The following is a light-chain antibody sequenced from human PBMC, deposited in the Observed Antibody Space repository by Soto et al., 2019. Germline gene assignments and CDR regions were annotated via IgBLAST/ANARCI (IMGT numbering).Light chain of an antibody. Sequence: DIQMTQSPSSLSASVGDRVTITCQASQDISNYLNWYQQKPWKAPKLLIYDASNLETGVPSRFSGSGSGTDFTCTISSLQPEDIATYSCQQYDNLPLTFGGGTKVEIK. J-gene: IGKJ4*01. V-gene: IGKV1-33*01. CDR1: QDISNY. CDR2: DAS. CDR3: QQYDNLPLT.